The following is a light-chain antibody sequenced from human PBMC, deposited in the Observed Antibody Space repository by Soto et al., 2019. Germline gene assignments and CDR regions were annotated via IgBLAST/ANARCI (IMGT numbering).Light chain of an antibody. V-gene: IGKV3-20*01. Sequence: EIVLTQSPATLYLSPGERATLSCRASRSFASSYLAWYPHKPGQATRLLIYAASSRATGIPDRFIGSGSGKDFTLTISRLEPDDSGVYLCRHYDSAPPYTFGQGTQLEIK. J-gene: IGKJ2*01. CDR3: RHYDSAPPYT. CDR1: RSFASSY. CDR2: AAS.